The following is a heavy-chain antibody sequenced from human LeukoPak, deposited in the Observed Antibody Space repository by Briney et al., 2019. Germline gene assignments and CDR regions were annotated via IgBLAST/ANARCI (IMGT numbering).Heavy chain of an antibody. CDR1: GYTFTGYY. CDR3: ARRVRRFENYYYYYMDV. J-gene: IGHJ6*03. V-gene: IGHV1-2*02. Sequence: GASVKVSCKASGYTFTGYYMHWVRQAPGQGLEWMGWINPNSGGTNYAQNFQGRVTMTRDTSISTAYMEVNNLRSDDTAVYYFARRVRRFENYYYYYMDVWGKGTTVTVSS. CDR2: INPNSGGT. D-gene: IGHD3-10*01.